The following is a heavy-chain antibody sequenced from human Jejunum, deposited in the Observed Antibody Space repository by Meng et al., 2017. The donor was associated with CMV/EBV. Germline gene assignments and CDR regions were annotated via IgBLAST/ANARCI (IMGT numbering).Heavy chain of an antibody. V-gene: IGHV1-69*08. CDR1: GVSRNVYS. J-gene: IGHJ2*01. CDR2: ISPVGEP. CDR3: AGEHSYGFEGWYFDL. D-gene: IGHD5-18*01. Sequence: SGVSRNVYSFRWERQAPGQGLEWLGRISPVGEPNYAQKFQGRLTVTADKSSSTAYMELSSLRSEDTAVYYRAGEHSYGFEGWYFDLWRRGTLVTVSS.